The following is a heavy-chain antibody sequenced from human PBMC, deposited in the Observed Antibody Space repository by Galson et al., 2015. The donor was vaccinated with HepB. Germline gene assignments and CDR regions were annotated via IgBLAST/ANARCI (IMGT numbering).Heavy chain of an antibody. CDR3: AQLGTGY. D-gene: IGHD7-27*01. Sequence: SLRLSCAASGFSVYSNSMNWVRQAPGKGLEWVSLIYSSSSSTTYADFVRGRFTISRDTSKNTVYLQMSRLRADDTAMYYCAQLGTGYWGRGTLVTVSS. CDR1: GFSVYSNS. V-gene: IGHV3-53*01. CDR2: IYSSSSST. J-gene: IGHJ4*02.